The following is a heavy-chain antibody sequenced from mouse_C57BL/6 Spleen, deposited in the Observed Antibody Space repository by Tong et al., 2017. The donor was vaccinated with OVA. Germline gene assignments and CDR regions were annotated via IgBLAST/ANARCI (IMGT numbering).Heavy chain of an antibody. J-gene: IGHJ4*01. CDR3: ARWYYGSSYMDY. D-gene: IGHD1-1*01. V-gene: IGHV1-62-2*01. CDR2: FYPGSGSI. Sequence: VQLQESGAELVKPGASVKLSCKASGYTFTEYTIHWVKQRSGQGLEWIGWFYPGSGSIKYNEKFKDKATLTVDKSSSTAYMELRSLTSEDSAVYYCARWYYGSSYMDYWGQGTSVTVSS. CDR1: GYTFTEYT.